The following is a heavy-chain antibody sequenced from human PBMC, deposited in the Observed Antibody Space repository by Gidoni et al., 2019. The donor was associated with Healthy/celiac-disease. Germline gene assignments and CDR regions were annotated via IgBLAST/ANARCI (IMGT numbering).Heavy chain of an antibody. J-gene: IGHJ4*02. D-gene: IGHD4-17*01. CDR2: ISYDGRNK. V-gene: IGHV3-30*04. CDR3: ASYGVGY. Sequence: QVQLVESGGGVVQPGRSLRLSCEASGFTFSSYAMHWVSQAPGKGLEWVAVISYDGRNKYYADSVKGRFTISRDNSKNTLYLQMNSLRAEDTAVYYCASYGVGYWGQGTLVTVSS. CDR1: GFTFSSYA.